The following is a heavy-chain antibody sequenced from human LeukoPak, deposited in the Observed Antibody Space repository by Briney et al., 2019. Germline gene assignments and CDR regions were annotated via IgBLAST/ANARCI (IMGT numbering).Heavy chain of an antibody. V-gene: IGHV3-30-3*01. CDR2: ISYDGSNK. Sequence: GGSLRLSCAASGFTFSSYAMHCVRQAPGKGLEWVAVISYDGSNKYYADSVKGRFTISRDNSKNTLYLQMNSLRAEDTAVYYCARGQVYSSSWYPLDYYFDYWGQGTLVTVSS. CDR1: GFTFSSYA. D-gene: IGHD6-13*01. CDR3: ARGQVYSSSWYPLDYYFDY. J-gene: IGHJ4*02.